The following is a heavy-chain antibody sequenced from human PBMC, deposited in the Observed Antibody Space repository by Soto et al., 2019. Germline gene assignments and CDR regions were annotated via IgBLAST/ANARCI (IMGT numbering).Heavy chain of an antibody. J-gene: IGHJ4*02. CDR1: GGSISSYY. CDR3: AYHYDFWSGYHY. D-gene: IGHD3-3*01. V-gene: IGHV4-59*08. Sequence: KASETLSLTCTVSGGSISSYYWSWIRQPPGKGLEWIGYIYYSGSTNYNPSLKSRVTISVDTSKNQFSLKLSSVTAADTAVYYCAYHYDFWSGYHYWGQGTLVTVSS. CDR2: IYYSGST.